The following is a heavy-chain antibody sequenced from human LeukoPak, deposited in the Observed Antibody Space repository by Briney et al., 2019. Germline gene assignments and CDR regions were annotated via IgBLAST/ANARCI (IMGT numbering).Heavy chain of an antibody. CDR2: ISGSGTYT. Sequence: PGGSLRLSCAASGFTFSDYYMSWFRQAPGRGLEWVSYISGSGTYTNYADSVKGRFTISRDNAKNSLYLQMNSLRAEDTAVYYCARTDNSGYSGYDAFDTWGQGTMVTVSS. D-gene: IGHD5-12*01. CDR1: GFTFSDYY. J-gene: IGHJ3*02. CDR3: ARTDNSGYSGYDAFDT. V-gene: IGHV3-11*06.